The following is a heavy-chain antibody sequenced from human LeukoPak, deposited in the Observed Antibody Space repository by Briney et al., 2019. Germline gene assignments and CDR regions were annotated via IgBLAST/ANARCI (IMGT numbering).Heavy chain of an antibody. Sequence: GGSLRLSCAASVFTFSSYGMHWVRQAPGKGLEWVAFIRYDGSNNYYAHSVKGRFTISRDNSKNTLYLQMNSLRAEDTAVYYCAKRSDDYFDYWGQGTLVTVSS. CDR2: IRYDGSNN. V-gene: IGHV3-30*02. J-gene: IGHJ4*02. CDR1: VFTFSSYG. CDR3: AKRSDDYFDY.